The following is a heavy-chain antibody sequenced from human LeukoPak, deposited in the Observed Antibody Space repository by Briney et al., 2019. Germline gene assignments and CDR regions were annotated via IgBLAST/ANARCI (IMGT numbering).Heavy chain of an antibody. CDR1: GFTFNNYW. Sequence: GGSLRLSCAASGFTFNNYWMSWVRQAPGKGLEWVANIKHDEIEKYYVDSVKGRFTISRDNAKDSLFLQMNSLRVEDTAIYYCTRVPYGDYWSSDYWGQGTLVTVSS. CDR3: TRVPYGDYWSSDY. CDR2: IKHDEIEK. D-gene: IGHD4-17*01. J-gene: IGHJ4*02. V-gene: IGHV3-7*01.